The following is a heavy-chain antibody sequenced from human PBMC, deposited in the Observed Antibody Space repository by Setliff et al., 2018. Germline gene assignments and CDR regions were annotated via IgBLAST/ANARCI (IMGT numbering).Heavy chain of an antibody. J-gene: IGHJ4*02. D-gene: IGHD2-2*01. V-gene: IGHV3-23*01. CDR1: GFTFWSYA. CDR2: ITHSGWDT. CDR3: VKGSSDSRPYYFDY. Sequence: PGESLTISCAASGFTFWSYAMSWVRQAPGKGLEWISAITHSGWDTYHADSVKGRFTISRANSQNTLFLQMNSLRVEDTAVYFCVKGSSDSRPYYFDYWGQGMLVTSPQ.